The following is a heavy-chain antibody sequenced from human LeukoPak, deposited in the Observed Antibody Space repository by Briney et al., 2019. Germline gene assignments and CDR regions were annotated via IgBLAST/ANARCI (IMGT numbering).Heavy chain of an antibody. Sequence: SETLSLTCTVSGGSISSYYWSWIRQPPGKGLEWIGYIYSSGSTNYNPSLKSRITISVDTSKNQFSLKLSSVTAADTAVYYCARGDYYDTGGYSYDWFDPWGQGTLVTVSS. V-gene: IGHV4-59*01. CDR3: ARGDYYDTGGYSYDWFDP. J-gene: IGHJ5*02. D-gene: IGHD3-22*01. CDR1: GGSISSYY. CDR2: IYSSGST.